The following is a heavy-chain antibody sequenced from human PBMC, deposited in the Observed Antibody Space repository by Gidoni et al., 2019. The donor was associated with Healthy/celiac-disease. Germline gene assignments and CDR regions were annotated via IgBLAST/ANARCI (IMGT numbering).Heavy chain of an antibody. V-gene: IGHV4-34*01. CDR2: INHSGST. Sequence: QVQLQQWGAGLLKHAETLSLTCAVDGGSFSGYYWSWIRQPPGKGLEWIGEINHSGSTNYPPSLKSRVTISVYTSKHHFSLKLSSVPAADTAVYYCARVSYYYGMDVWGQGTTVTVSS. CDR3: ARVSYYYGMDV. CDR1: GGSFSGYY. J-gene: IGHJ6*02.